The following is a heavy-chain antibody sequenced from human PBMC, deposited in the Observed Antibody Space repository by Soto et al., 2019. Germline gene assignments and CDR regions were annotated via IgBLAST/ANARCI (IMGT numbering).Heavy chain of an antibody. CDR2: ISNDGSYK. V-gene: IGHV3-30*18. CDR3: AKDLYYYDSSLDDY. Sequence: QVHLAESGGGVVQPGRSMRLSCAGSGFTFISYAMHWVRQAPGKGLEWVAVISNDGSYKYYADSLKGRFIISRDNSKNTLYLQMNSLRAEDTAVYYCAKDLYYYDSSLDDYWGQGTLVSVSS. D-gene: IGHD3-22*01. CDR1: GFTFISYA. J-gene: IGHJ4*02.